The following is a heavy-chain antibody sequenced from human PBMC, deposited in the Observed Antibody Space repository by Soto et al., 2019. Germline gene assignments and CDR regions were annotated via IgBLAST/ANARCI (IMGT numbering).Heavy chain of an antibody. D-gene: IGHD3-9*01. Sequence: EVQVVESGGGLVKPGGSLRLSCAASGFTFSNYNINWVRQAPGKGLEWVSSISGSSSYIYYADSVKGRFTISRDNVKNSVYLQMNSLRAEDTAVYYCARGGYDPLTGLDYWGQGTLVTVSS. CDR3: ARGGYDPLTGLDY. CDR2: ISGSSSYI. V-gene: IGHV3-21*01. CDR1: GFTFSNYN. J-gene: IGHJ4*02.